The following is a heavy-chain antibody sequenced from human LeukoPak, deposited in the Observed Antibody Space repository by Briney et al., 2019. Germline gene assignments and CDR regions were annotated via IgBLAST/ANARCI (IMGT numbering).Heavy chain of an antibody. CDR2: ISSSSSYI. CDR3: ARAFATGAHDY. Sequence: GGSLRLSCAASGFTFSSYSMNWVRQAPGKGLEWVSSISSSSSYIYYADSVKGRFTTSRDNAKNSLYLQMNSLRAEDTAVYYCARAFATGAHDYWGQGTLVTVSS. CDR1: GFTFSSYS. D-gene: IGHD3-9*01. V-gene: IGHV3-21*01. J-gene: IGHJ4*02.